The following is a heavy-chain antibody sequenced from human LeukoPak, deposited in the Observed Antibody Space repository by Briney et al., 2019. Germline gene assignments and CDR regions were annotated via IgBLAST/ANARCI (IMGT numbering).Heavy chain of an antibody. J-gene: IGHJ4*02. V-gene: IGHV4-39*01. Sequence: SETLSLTCTVSGGSISSSSYYWGWIRQPPGKGLEWIGSIYYSGSTYYNPSLKSRVTISVDTSKNQFSLKLSSVTAADTAVYYCARGFGPITVRRVIPYYFDYWGQGTLVTVSS. D-gene: IGHD3-16*02. CDR3: ARGFGPITVRRVIPYYFDY. CDR2: IYYSGST. CDR1: GGSISSSSYY.